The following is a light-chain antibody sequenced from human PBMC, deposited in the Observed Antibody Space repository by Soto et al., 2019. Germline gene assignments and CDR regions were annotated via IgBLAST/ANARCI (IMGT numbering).Light chain of an antibody. CDR1: ESISRH. CDR3: QQSYSTLSIS. J-gene: IGKJ5*01. Sequence: DIQMTQSPSSLSASVGDRVTITCRASESISRHLNWYQQKPGKAPNLLIYAASTLQNGVPSRFSGSGSWTDFTLTISSLQPEDFATYYGQQSYSTLSISFGQGTRLEIK. CDR2: AAS. V-gene: IGKV1-39*01.